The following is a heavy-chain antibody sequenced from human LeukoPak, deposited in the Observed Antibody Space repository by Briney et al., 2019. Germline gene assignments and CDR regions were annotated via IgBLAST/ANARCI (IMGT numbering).Heavy chain of an antibody. CDR2: INWNGGSV. CDR1: GFTFDDYA. CDR3: AKGTGGNLYFDY. J-gene: IGHJ4*02. V-gene: IGHV3-9*01. D-gene: IGHD4-23*01. Sequence: GGSLRLSCAASGFTFDDYALHWVRQAPGKGLEWVSGINWNGGSVGYADSVKGRFTISRDNAKNSLYLQMNSLRAEDTAVYYCAKGTGGNLYFDYWGQGTLVTVSS.